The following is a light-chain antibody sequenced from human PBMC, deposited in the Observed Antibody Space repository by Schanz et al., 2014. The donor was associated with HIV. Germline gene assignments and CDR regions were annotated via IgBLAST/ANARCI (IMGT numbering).Light chain of an antibody. Sequence: QSALTQPASVSGSPGQSVTISCTGTSSDVGSYNYVSWYQQHPGKAPKLMIFDVSKRPSGVSDRFSGSKSGNTASLTISGLQPEDEADYYCISYTSDTVLFGGGTKLT. CDR1: SSDVGSYNY. V-gene: IGLV2-11*01. CDR2: DVS. J-gene: IGLJ2*01. CDR3: ISYTSDTVL.